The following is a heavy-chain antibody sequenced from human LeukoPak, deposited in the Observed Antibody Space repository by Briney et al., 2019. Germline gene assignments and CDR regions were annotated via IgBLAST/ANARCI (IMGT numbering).Heavy chain of an antibody. CDR3: VRDPSNSGNWFDL. CDR2: LGTDGTYT. J-gene: IGHJ5*02. V-gene: IGHV3-74*01. CDR1: GFNLRDYW. Sequence: GGSLILSCAASGFNLRDYWMHWVRQAPGKGLVWVSRLGTDGTYTNYADSVRGRFTISRDNAKNTLYLQMDSLRAEDTAFYYCVRDPSNSGNWFDLWGQGTLVTVSS. D-gene: IGHD4-11*01.